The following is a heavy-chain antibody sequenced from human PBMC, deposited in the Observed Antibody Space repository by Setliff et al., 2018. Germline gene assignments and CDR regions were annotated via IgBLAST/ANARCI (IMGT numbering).Heavy chain of an antibody. CDR1: GFFFRSYE. V-gene: IGHV3-48*03. J-gene: IGHJ4*02. Sequence: LRLSCAASGFFFRSYEMNWVRQTPGKGLEWVSYINSGGTKIYYADSVKGRFTISRDNAKNSLYLQMNSLRAEDTAVYYCARVYSGYDPTHYFDYWGQGTLVTVSS. CDR2: INSGGTKI. CDR3: ARVYSGYDPTHYFDY. D-gene: IGHD5-12*01.